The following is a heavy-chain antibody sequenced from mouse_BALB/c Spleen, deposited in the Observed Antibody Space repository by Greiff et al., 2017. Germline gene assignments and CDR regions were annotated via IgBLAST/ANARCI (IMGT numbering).Heavy chain of an antibody. CDR3: ARRGGYRYDGDYAMDY. CDR2: ISYDGSN. V-gene: IGHV3-6*02. D-gene: IGHD2-14*01. Sequence: ESGPGLVKPSQSLSLTCSVTGYSITSGYYWNWIRQFPGNKLEWMGYISYDGSNNYNPSLKNRISITRDTSKNQFFLKLNSVTTEDTATYYCARRGGYRYDGDYAMDYWGQGTSVTVSS. J-gene: IGHJ4*01. CDR1: GYSITSGYY.